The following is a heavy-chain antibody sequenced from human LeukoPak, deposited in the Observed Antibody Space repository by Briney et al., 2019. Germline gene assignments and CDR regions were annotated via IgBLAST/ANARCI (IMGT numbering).Heavy chain of an antibody. V-gene: IGHV4-38-2*01. D-gene: IGHD4-17*01. J-gene: IGHJ4*02. CDR1: GSSISSGYS. CDR3: ARVRDGDYCDY. Sequence: SETLSLTCVVSGSSISSGYSWGWIRQTPGKGLEWIGSIYHSGSTYYKPPLKSRVTISVDTSKNQFSLKLTSVTAADTAVYYCARVRDGDYCDYWGQGILVTVSS. CDR2: IYHSGST.